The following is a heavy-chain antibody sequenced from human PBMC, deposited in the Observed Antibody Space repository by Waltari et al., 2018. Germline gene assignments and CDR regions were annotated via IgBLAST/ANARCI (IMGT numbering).Heavy chain of an antibody. CDR3: AKSKYSSTYGYFDY. CDR2: IRYDGSNK. D-gene: IGHD6-6*01. V-gene: IGHV3-30*02. CDR1: GFTFSSYG. J-gene: IGHJ4*02. Sequence: QVQLVESGGGVVQPGGSLRLSCAASGFTFSSYGMHWVRQAPGKGLEWVAFIRYDGSNKYYADYVKGRFTISRDNSKNTLYLQMNSLRAEDTAVYYCAKSKYSSTYGYFDYWGQGTLVTVSS.